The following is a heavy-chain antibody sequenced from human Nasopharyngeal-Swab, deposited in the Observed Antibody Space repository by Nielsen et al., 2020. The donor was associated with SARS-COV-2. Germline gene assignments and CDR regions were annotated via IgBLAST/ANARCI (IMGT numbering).Heavy chain of an antibody. D-gene: IGHD4-11*01. V-gene: IGHV1-69*13. Sequence: SVKVYCKASGGTFSSYAISWVRQAPGQGLEWMGGIIPIFGTANYAQKFQGRVTITADESTSTAYMELSSLRSEDTAVYYCARRPTTVTTWWFDPWGQGTLVNVSS. J-gene: IGHJ5*02. CDR2: IIPIFGTA. CDR1: GGTFSSYA. CDR3: ARRPTTVTTWWFDP.